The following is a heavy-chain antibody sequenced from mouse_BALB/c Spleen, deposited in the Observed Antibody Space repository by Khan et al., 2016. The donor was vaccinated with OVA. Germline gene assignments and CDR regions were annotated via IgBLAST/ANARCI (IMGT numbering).Heavy chain of an antibody. Sequence: EVQLVESGPGLVKPSQSLSLTCSVTGYSITSGYYWNWIRQFPGNKLEWMGYISYDGSNNYNPSLKNRISITRDTSKNQFFLKLNSVTTEDTATYYCARDYRRRYFDVWGAGTSVTVSS. CDR1: GYSITSGYY. J-gene: IGHJ1*01. CDR3: ARDYRRRYFDV. CDR2: ISYDGSN. V-gene: IGHV3-6*02.